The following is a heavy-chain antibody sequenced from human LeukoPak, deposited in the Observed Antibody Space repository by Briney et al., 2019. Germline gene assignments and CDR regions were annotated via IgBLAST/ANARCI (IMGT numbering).Heavy chain of an antibody. CDR3: ARDRESYYDY. CDR1: GFTFSSYS. V-gene: IGHV3-21*01. J-gene: IGHJ4*02. D-gene: IGHD5-24*01. CDR2: ISSSSSYI. Sequence: GGSLRLSCAASGFTFSSYSMNWVRQAPGKGLEWVSSISSSSSYIYYADSVKGRFTISRDNTKNTLYLQMNSLRAEDTAVYYCARDRESYYDYWGQGTLVTVSS.